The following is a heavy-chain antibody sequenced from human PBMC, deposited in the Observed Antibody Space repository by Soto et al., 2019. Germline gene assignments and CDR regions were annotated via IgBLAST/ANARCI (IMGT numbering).Heavy chain of an antibody. CDR3: ARDTFGGAYDFLH. Sequence: EVQLVESGGGLVQPGGSLRLSCAASGFTVSSLFMTWVRQAPGKGLQWVAVISRDDKTYYADSVKGRFPISRDNTKNTLYLEMNSLRAEDTAVYYCARDTFGGAYDFLHGGQGTLVTVSS. CDR1: GFTVSSLF. J-gene: IGHJ4*02. D-gene: IGHD3-3*01. V-gene: IGHV3-66*01. CDR2: ISRDDKT.